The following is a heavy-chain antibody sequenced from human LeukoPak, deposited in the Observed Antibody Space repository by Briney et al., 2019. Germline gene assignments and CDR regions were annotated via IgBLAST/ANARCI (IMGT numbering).Heavy chain of an antibody. D-gene: IGHD2-15*01. CDR3: ALNPRGYCSGGSCYIGY. CDR1: GYGFANYW. Sequence: GESLKISCKGSGYGFANYWIGWVRQMPGKGLEWMGIIYPSDSNTRYNPSFQGQVTISADKSISTAYLQWSSLKASDTAMYYCALNPRGYCSGGSCYIGYWGQGTLVTVSS. J-gene: IGHJ4*02. V-gene: IGHV5-51*01. CDR2: IYPSDSNT.